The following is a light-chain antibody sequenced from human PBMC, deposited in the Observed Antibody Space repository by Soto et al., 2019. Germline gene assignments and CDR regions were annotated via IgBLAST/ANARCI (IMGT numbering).Light chain of an antibody. CDR1: QGISSY. Sequence: QLTQSPSFLSASIGDRVTITCRASQGISSYLAWYQQKPGKPPKLLIYSASTLQSGVPSRFSGSGSGTEFTLTISSLQPEDFATYYCQHLKTYPQTFGQGTKVDIK. J-gene: IGKJ1*01. CDR2: SAS. CDR3: QHLKTYPQT. V-gene: IGKV1-9*01.